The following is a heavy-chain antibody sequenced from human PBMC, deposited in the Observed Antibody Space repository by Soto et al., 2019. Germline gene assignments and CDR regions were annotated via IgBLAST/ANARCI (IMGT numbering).Heavy chain of an antibody. V-gene: IGHV1-69*06. CDR3: ARDLTAVAGTGFDY. CDR2: IIPIFGTA. CDR1: GGTFSSYA. Sequence: SVKVSCKASGGTFSSYAISWVRQAPGQGLEWMGGIIPIFGTANYAQKFQGRVTITADKSTSTAYMELSSLRSEDTAVYYCARDLTAVAGTGFDYWGQGTLVTVS. D-gene: IGHD6-19*01. J-gene: IGHJ4*02.